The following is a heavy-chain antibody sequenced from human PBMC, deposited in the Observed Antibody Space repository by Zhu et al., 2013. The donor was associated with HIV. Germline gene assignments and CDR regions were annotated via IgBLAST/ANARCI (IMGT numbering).Heavy chain of an antibody. CDR3: ARDGARAATLYVFEE. V-gene: IGHV1-69*06. Sequence: QVQLVQSAAEVTKPGSSVKVSCKASGGTFGNYAITWLRQARGQGPEWIGGIIPMLGSANYAQQFMGRVTITLDKSTNTAYMELRTLRLEDTAVYYCARDGARAATLYVFEEWGQGTLVTVSS. CDR2: IIPMLGSA. CDR1: GGTFGNYA. D-gene: IGHD2-8*01. J-gene: IGHJ4*02.